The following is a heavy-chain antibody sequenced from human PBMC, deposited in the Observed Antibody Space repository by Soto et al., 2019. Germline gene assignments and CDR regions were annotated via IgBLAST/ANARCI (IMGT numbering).Heavy chain of an antibody. CDR1: GFTFGDYA. J-gene: IGHJ6*02. Sequence: PGGSLRLSCTASGFTFGDYAMSWFRHAPGKGLEWVGFIRSKAYGGTTEYAASVKGRFTISRDDSKSIAYLQMNSLKTEDTAVYYCTRDRRWLEKYYGMDVWGQGTTVTVS. D-gene: IGHD6-19*01. CDR3: TRDRRWLEKYYGMDV. V-gene: IGHV3-49*03. CDR2: IRSKAYGGTT.